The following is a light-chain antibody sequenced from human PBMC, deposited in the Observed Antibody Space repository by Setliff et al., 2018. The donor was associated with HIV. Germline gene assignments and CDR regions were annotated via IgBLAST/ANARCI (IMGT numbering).Light chain of an antibody. J-gene: IGLJ1*01. V-gene: IGLV2-14*03. CDR2: DVS. Sequence: QSALAQPASVSGSPGQSITISCIGTSSDIGNYNYVSWYQQHPGMAPKLMIYDVSNRPSGVSNRFSGSKSGSTASLTISGLQAEDEADYYCSSFTGTNTDVFGTGTKVTVL. CDR3: SSFTGTNTDV. CDR1: SSDIGNYNY.